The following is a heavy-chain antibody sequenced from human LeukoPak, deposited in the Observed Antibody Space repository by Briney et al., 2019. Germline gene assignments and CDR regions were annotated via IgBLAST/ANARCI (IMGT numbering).Heavy chain of an antibody. D-gene: IGHD6-13*01. CDR1: GGSISTTSTY. Sequence: SSETLSLTCTVSGGSISTTSTYWGWIRQPPGKGLEWIGSIYYSGTTYYNPSLKSRVTIFVDTSKNQFSLKLSSVTAADMATYYCARSIAGDGPTHNWFGPWGQGALVTVSS. V-gene: IGHV4-39*01. CDR3: ARSIAGDGPTHNWFGP. CDR2: IYYSGTT. J-gene: IGHJ5*02.